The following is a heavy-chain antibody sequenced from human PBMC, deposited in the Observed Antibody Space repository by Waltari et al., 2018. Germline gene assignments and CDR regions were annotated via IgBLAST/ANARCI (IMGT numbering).Heavy chain of an antibody. V-gene: IGHV4-38-2*01. CDR2: IYHSGST. D-gene: IGHD6-13*01. Sequence: QVQLQESGPGLVKPSVTLSLTCAVSGHSISRGYYWGWIRQPPGKGLEWIGSIYHSGSTYYNPSLKSRVTMSVDTSKNQYSLKLSSVTAADTAVYYCARHKGSSSWLVDYWGQGTLVTVSS. CDR3: ARHKGSSSWLVDY. J-gene: IGHJ4*02. CDR1: GHSISRGYY.